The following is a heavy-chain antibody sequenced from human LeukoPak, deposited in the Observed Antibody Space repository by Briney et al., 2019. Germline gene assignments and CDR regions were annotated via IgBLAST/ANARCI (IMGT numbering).Heavy chain of an antibody. CDR2: IIGSGGST. CDR3: AKAGGPTGTQYYYYMDV. CDR1: GITFSSYG. J-gene: IGHJ6*03. D-gene: IGHD3-10*01. V-gene: IGHV3-23*01. Sequence: PGGSLRLSCAASGITFSSYGMSWVRQAPGKGLEWVSAIIGSGGSTYYADSVKGRFTISRDNSKNTLYLQMNSLRAEDTAVYYCAKAGGPTGTQYYYYMDVWGKGTTVTVSS.